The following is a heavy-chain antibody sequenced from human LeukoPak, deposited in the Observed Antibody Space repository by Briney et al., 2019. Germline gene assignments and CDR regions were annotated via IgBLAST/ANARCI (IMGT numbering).Heavy chain of an antibody. D-gene: IGHD5-12*01. CDR2: ISSSGNIV. CDR1: GFTFSDYY. Sequence: GGSLRLSCAASGFTFSDYYMSWIRQAPGKGLEWVSYISSSGNIVYYTDSVKGRFTISRDNAKSSLFLQMNSLRAEDTAVYFCASFQWLRYFDFWDQGTLVTVSS. CDR3: ASFQWLRYFDF. J-gene: IGHJ4*02. V-gene: IGHV3-11*01.